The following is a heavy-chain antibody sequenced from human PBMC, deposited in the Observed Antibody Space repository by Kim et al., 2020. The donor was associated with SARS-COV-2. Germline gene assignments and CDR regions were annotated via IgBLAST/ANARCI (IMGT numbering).Heavy chain of an antibody. CDR1: GYTFTSYY. CDR2: IIPSGGST. CDR3: ARGLKAIPARRSPFDY. J-gene: IGHJ4*02. Sequence: ASVKVSCKASGYTFTSYYMHWVRQAPGQGLEWMGIIIPSGGSTSYAQKFQGRVTMTRDTPTSTVYMELSSLRSEDTAVYYCARGLKAIPARRSPFDYWGQGTLGTVSS. D-gene: IGHD6-25*01. V-gene: IGHV1-46*01.